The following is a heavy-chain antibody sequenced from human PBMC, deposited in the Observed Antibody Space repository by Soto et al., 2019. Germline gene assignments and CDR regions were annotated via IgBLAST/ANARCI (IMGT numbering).Heavy chain of an antibody. D-gene: IGHD6-6*01. Sequence: QVQLQESGPGLVKPSETLSLTCTVSGGSISSYYWTWIRQPPGKGLEWIGYIYYSGSTNYNPSLKSRVTISVDTSKNQFSLKLSSVTAADTAVYYCARDFSIAARPGAPAGGYYGMDVWGQGTTVTVSS. V-gene: IGHV4-59*01. CDR3: ARDFSIAARPGAPAGGYYGMDV. CDR1: GGSISSYY. J-gene: IGHJ6*02. CDR2: IYYSGST.